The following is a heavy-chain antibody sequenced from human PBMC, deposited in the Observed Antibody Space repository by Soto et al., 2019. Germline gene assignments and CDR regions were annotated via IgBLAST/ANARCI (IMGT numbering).Heavy chain of an antibody. J-gene: IGHJ4*02. CDR3: ARGITIFGVVPG. Sequence: QVHLVQSGAEVKKPGDSVKVSCKASGYTFTSYDINWVRQATRQGLEWMGWMNPNSGNTGYAQKFQGRVTMTRNTSRSTAYMELSSLRSEDTAVYYCARGITIFGVVPGWGQGTLVTVAS. V-gene: IGHV1-8*01. D-gene: IGHD3-3*01. CDR2: MNPNSGNT. CDR1: GYTFTSYD.